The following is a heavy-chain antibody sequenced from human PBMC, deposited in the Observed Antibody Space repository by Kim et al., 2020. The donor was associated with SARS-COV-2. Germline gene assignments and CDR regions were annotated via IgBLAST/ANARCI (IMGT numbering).Heavy chain of an antibody. V-gene: IGHV3-30*04. CDR1: GFTFSSYA. D-gene: IGHD3-10*01. CDR3: ARDREEVLLWFGELLFGYFDY. CDR2: ISYDGSNK. J-gene: IGHJ4*02. Sequence: GRSLRLSCAASGFTFSSYAMHWVRQAPGKGLEWVAVISYDGSNKYYADSVKGRFTISRDNSKNTLYLQMNSLRAEDTAVYYCARDREEVLLWFGELLFGYFDYWGQGTLVTVSS.